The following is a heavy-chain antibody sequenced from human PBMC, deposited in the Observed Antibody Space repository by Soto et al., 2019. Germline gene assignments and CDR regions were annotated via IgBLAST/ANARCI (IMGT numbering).Heavy chain of an antibody. D-gene: IGHD6-6*01. CDR1: GYTFTSYA. J-gene: IGHJ5*02. CDR2: INAGNGNT. CDR3: AREKPQLSIAARPYNWFDP. Sequence: ASVKVSCKASGYTFTSYAMHWVRQAPGQRLERMGWINAGNGNTKYSQKFQGRVTITRDTSASTAYMELSSLRSEDTAVYYCAREKPQLSIAARPYNWFDPWGQGPLVTVSS. V-gene: IGHV1-3*01.